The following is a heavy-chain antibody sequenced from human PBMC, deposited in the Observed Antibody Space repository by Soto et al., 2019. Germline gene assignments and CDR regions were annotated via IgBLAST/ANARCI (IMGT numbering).Heavy chain of an antibody. CDR2: MYNTGST. CDR3: ARDLWGYCGTDCYPLDV. J-gene: IGHJ6*02. D-gene: IGHD2-21*02. Sequence: QVQLQESGPGLVKPSETLSLTCTVSWSWIRQPPGKGLEWIGYMYNTGSTVYNPSFKSRVTISVDPSQNQFSLKLNSVTAEDTAVYYCARDLWGYCGTDCYPLDVWGQGTTVTVSS. V-gene: IGHV4-59*01.